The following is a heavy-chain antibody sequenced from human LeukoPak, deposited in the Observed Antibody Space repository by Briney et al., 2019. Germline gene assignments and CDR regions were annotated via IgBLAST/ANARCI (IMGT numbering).Heavy chain of an antibody. J-gene: IGHJ4*02. Sequence: PGGSLRLSCAASGFTLSSYWMSWVRQAPGKGLEWVSSISSSSSYIYYADSVKGRFTISRDNAKNSLYLQMNSLRAEDTAVYYCAKDRSCPDYWGQGTLVTVSS. CDR1: GFTLSSYW. CDR3: AKDRSCPDY. CDR2: ISSSSSYI. V-gene: IGHV3-21*04.